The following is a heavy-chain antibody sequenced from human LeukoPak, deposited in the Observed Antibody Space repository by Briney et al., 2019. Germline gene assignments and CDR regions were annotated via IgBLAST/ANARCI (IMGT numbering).Heavy chain of an antibody. V-gene: IGHV4-61*02. Sequence: SQTLSLTCTHPVDSISSGSYYWGWLRQPAGTGLEWLGRIYTSGSTNYNPSLKSRVTIAEDTSKNQFSLKLSSVTAADTAVYYCARDIAYCGGDCYVQFDPWGQGTLVTVSS. J-gene: IGHJ5*02. CDR1: VDSISSGSYY. CDR3: ARDIAYCGGDCYVQFDP. CDR2: IYTSGST. D-gene: IGHD2-21*02.